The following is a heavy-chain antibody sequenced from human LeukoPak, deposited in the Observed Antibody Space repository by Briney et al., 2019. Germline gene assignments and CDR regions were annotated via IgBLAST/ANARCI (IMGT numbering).Heavy chain of an antibody. CDR1: GFTFDDYG. D-gene: IGHD2-2*02. V-gene: IGHV3-20*01. J-gene: IGHJ5*02. CDR2: INWNGGST. CDR3: ARDLGYCSSTSCYSWFDP. Sequence: AGGSLRLSCAASGFTFDDYGMSWVRQAPGEGREWVSGINWNGGSTGYADSVKGRFTISRDNAKNSLYLQMNSLRAEDTALYHCARDLGYCSSTSCYSWFDPWGQGTLVTVSS.